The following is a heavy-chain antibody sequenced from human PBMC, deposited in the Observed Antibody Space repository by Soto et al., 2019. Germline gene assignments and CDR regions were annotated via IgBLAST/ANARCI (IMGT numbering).Heavy chain of an antibody. V-gene: IGHV4-4*02. CDR3: ARSPSSSWYGGGAFES. CDR2: ISHSGST. CDR1: GASISSSNW. J-gene: IGHJ3*02. D-gene: IGHD6-13*01. Sequence: QVQLQESGPGLVKPSGTLSLTCAVSGASISSSNWWTWVRPPPGKGLERIGEISHSGSTNYNPSLKSRITISGDRSKKQFSLELRAVTAADTAAYYCARSPSSSWYGGGAFESWGHGTMVTVSS.